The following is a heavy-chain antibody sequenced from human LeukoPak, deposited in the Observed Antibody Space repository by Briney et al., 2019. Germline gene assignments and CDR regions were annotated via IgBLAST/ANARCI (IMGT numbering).Heavy chain of an antibody. Sequence: GGSLRLSCVASGFTFSNYWMSWVRQAPGKGREWVANINQDGSGKYYVDSVKGRFTISGDNAKNSLYLHMNSLRAEETAVYDCARLYCSGGSCSSSFDYWGQGTVVTVSS. CDR1: GFTFSNYW. D-gene: IGHD2-15*01. CDR3: ARLYCSGGSCSSSFDY. J-gene: IGHJ4*02. V-gene: IGHV3-7*04. CDR2: INQDGSGK.